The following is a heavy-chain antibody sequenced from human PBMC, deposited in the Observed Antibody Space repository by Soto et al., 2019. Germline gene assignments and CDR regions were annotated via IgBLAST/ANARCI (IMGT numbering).Heavy chain of an antibody. J-gene: IGHJ4*02. D-gene: IGHD3-16*01. CDR2: ISSPGDIM. V-gene: IGHV3-11*01. CDR3: ARDRLATNYYFDS. CDR1: GFTFSDYY. Sequence: GGSLRLSCAASGFTFSDYYRSWIRQAPGKGLEWVSYISSPGDIMYYADSVRGRFTVSRDNAKSSLYLQMNSLRAEDAAVYYCARDRLATNYYFDSWGQGTLVTVYS.